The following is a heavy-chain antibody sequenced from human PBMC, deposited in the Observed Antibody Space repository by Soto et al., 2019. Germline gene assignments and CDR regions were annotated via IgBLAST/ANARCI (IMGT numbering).Heavy chain of an antibody. J-gene: IGHJ6*02. CDR2: ISAYNGNT. CDR1: GYTFTSYG. Sequence: QVQLVQSGAEVKKPGASVKVSCKASGYTFTSYGISWVRQAPGQGLEWMGWISAYNGNTNYAQKLQGSVTMTTDTSTSTAYMELRSLRSDDTAVCNCARDANPGATPYYYYGMDVWGQGTTVTVSS. CDR3: ARDANPGATPYYYYGMDV. V-gene: IGHV1-18*01. D-gene: IGHD1-26*01.